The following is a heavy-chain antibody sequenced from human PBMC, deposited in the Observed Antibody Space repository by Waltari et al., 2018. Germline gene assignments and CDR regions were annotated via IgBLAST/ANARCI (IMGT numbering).Heavy chain of an antibody. CDR3: ARGSTGYVRVWDC. CDR2: IKYDGSAT. Sequence: EVQLMVSGGCLVQPGGSLRLYCAASGFSFSAYWMTWVRQAPGKGLEWVANIKYDGSATYHVDSVNGRFTISRDNAKNSLYLQMNDVSAEDTAIYYCARGSTGYVRVWDCWGQGTVVTVSS. V-gene: IGHV3-7*03. D-gene: IGHD2-2*01. J-gene: IGHJ4*02. CDR1: GFSFSAYW.